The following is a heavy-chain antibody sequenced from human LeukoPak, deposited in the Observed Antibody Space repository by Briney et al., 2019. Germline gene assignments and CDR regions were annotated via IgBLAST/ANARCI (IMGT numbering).Heavy chain of an antibody. CDR1: GFTFSSYA. V-gene: IGHV3-23*01. Sequence: GGSLRLSCAASGFTFSSYAMSWVRQAPGKGLEWVSVISGSGGSTYYADSVKGRFTISRDNSKNTLYLQMNSLRDEDTAVYYCARVWQDYSGVDYWGQGTLVTVSS. D-gene: IGHD2-21*01. CDR3: ARVWQDYSGVDY. J-gene: IGHJ4*02. CDR2: ISGSGGST.